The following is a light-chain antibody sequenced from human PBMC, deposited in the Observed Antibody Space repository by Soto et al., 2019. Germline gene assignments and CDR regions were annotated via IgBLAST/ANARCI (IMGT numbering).Light chain of an antibody. CDR1: SSDVRSYNL. CDR2: EGN. J-gene: IGLJ1*01. CDR3: CSYAGTNTFV. Sequence: QSALTQPASVSGSPGQSITISCTGTSSDVRSYNLVSWYQQHPGKAPKLMIYEGNKRPSGVSNRFSGSKSANTASLTISGLQTEDEADYYCCSYAGTNTFVFGTGTKPNVL. V-gene: IGLV2-23*01.